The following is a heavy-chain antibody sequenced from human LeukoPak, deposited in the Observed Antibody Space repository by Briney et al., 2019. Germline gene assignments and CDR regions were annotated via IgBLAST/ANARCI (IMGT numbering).Heavy chain of an antibody. V-gene: IGHV4-4*07. CDR1: GGSISSYY. D-gene: IGHD2-15*01. Sequence: SETLSLTCTVSGGSISSYYWSWIRQPAGKGLEWIGRIYTSGSTNYNPSLKSRVTMSVDTSKNQFSLKLSSVTAADTAVYYCARAHRSNCSGGSCYSFDYWGPGTLVTVSS. J-gene: IGHJ4*02. CDR2: IYTSGST. CDR3: ARAHRSNCSGGSCYSFDY.